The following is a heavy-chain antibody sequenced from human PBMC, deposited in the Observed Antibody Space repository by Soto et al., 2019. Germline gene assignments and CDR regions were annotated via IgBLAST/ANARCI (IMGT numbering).Heavy chain of an antibody. CDR3: AREGGHYYDSSGRGESMDA. Sequence: QVQLVQSGAEVKKPGASVKVSCKASGYTFTGYYMHWVRQAPGQGLEWMGWINPNSGGTNYAQKFQGWVTITRDTSTNTAYMELSRLRSDDTAVDYCAREGGHYYDSSGRGESMDAWGQGTTVTVSS. V-gene: IGHV1-2*04. CDR2: INPNSGGT. D-gene: IGHD3-22*01. J-gene: IGHJ6*02. CDR1: GYTFTGYY.